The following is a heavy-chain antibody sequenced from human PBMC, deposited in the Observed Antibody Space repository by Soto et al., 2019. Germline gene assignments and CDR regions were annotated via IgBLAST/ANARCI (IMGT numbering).Heavy chain of an antibody. CDR2: ISYDGSNK. V-gene: IGHV3-30-3*01. CDR3: ARDPSITMIVVVITKDYYYGMDV. CDR1: GFTFSSYA. D-gene: IGHD3-22*01. Sequence: GGSLRLSCAASGFTFSSYAMHWVRQAPGKGLEWVAVISYDGSNKYYADSVKGRFTISRDNSKNTLYLQMNSLRAEDTAVYYCARDPSITMIVVVITKDYYYGMDVRGQGTTVTVSS. J-gene: IGHJ6*02.